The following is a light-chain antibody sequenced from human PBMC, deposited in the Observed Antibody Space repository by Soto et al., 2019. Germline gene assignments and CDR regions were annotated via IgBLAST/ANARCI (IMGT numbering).Light chain of an antibody. CDR3: NSYSNSSSYV. Sequence: HSLLTQPASVSGSPGQSISIPCAGTSMHVGGYVYVSWYQQHPGKAPNLMIYGVSYRPSGVSNRFSGSKSGDTASLTISGLQAEDEADYFCNSYSNSSSYVFGTGTKVTVL. V-gene: IGLV2-14*03. J-gene: IGLJ1*01. CDR1: SMHVGGYVY. CDR2: GVS.